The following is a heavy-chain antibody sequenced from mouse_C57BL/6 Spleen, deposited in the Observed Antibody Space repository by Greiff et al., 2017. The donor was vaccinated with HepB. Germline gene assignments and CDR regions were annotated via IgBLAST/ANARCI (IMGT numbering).Heavy chain of an antibody. D-gene: IGHD2-4*01. Sequence: QVQLQQPGAELVRPGSSVKLSCKASGYTFTSYWMHWVKQRPIQGLEWIGNIDPSDSETHYNQKFKDKATLTVDKSSSTAYMQLSSLTSEDSAVYYCARDYDYDRAYWGQGTLVTVSA. V-gene: IGHV1-52*01. CDR2: IDPSDSET. CDR3: ARDYDYDRAY. J-gene: IGHJ3*01. CDR1: GYTFTSYW.